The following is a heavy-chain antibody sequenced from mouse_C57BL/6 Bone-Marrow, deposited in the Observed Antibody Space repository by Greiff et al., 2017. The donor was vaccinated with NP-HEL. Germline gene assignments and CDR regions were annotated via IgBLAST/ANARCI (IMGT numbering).Heavy chain of an antibody. D-gene: IGHD3-1*01. Sequence: EVQLVESGGGLVQPGGSLKLSCAASGFTFSDYGMAWVRQAPRKGPEWVAFISNLAYSIYYADTVTGRFTISRENAKNTLYLEMSSLRSEDTAMYYCARQGHSGFAYWGQGTLVTVSA. CDR3: ARQGHSGFAY. CDR1: GFTFSDYG. J-gene: IGHJ3*01. V-gene: IGHV5-15*01. CDR2: ISNLAYSI.